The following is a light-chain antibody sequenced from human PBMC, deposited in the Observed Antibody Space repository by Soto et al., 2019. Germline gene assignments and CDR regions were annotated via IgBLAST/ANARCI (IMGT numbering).Light chain of an antibody. CDR3: SSYTSSSALV. V-gene: IGLV2-14*01. CDR2: EVS. CDR1: SSDVGGYNY. Sequence: QSVLTQPPSASGSPGQSITISCTGTSSDVGGYNYVSWYQRHPGKAPKLMIYEVSNRPSGVSIRFSGSKSGNTASLTISGLQAEDEADYYCSSYTSSSALVFGGGTKLTVL. J-gene: IGLJ2*01.